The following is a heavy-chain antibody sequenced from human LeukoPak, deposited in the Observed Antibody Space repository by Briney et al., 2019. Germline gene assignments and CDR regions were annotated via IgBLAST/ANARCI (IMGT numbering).Heavy chain of an antibody. CDR2: IGAPGGNT. CDR3: AKDPFPGRLGAFDY. Sequence: GGSLRLSCAASGFTFSSFRSYAITWVRQAPGKGLGWVSSIGAPGGNTYYADSVKGRFTVSRDNSKNTLYLQMNNLRAEDTAVYYCAKDPFPGRLGAFDYWGQGTLVTVSS. V-gene: IGHV3-23*01. CDR1: GFTFSSFRSYA. D-gene: IGHD1-26*01. J-gene: IGHJ4*02.